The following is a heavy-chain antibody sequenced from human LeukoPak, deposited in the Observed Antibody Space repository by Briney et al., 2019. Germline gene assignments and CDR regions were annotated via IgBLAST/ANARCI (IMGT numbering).Heavy chain of an antibody. D-gene: IGHD1-26*01. J-gene: IGHJ4*02. V-gene: IGHV3-74*01. Sequence: GRSLRLSCAASGFTFSSYWMHWARQAPGKGLVWVSRINSDGSSTSYADSVKGRFTISRDNAKNTLYLQMNSLRAEDTAVYYCARASVSIVNLFDYWGQGTLVTVSS. CDR1: GFTFSSYW. CDR2: INSDGSST. CDR3: ARASVSIVNLFDY.